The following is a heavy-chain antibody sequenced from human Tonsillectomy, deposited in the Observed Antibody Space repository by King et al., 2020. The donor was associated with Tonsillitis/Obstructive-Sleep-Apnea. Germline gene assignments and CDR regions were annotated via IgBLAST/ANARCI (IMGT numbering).Heavy chain of an antibody. V-gene: IGHV4-34*01. D-gene: IGHD2-2*01. Sequence: VQLQQWGAGLLKPSETLSLTCAVYGGSFSGYYWSWIRQPPGKGLEWIGEINHIGSTNYNPSLKSLVTISVDTSKNQFSLKLSSVTAADTAVYYCASSIREYQISYWFDPWGQGTLVTVSS. J-gene: IGHJ5*02. CDR1: GGSFSGYY. CDR3: ASSIREYQISYWFDP. CDR2: INHIGST.